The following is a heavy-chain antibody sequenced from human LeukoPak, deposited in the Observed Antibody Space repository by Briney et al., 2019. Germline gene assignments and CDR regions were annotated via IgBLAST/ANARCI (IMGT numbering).Heavy chain of an antibody. V-gene: IGHV1-46*01. Sequence: ASVKVSCKASGYTFTSYYMHWVRQAPGQGLEWMGIINPSGGSTSYAQKFQGRVTMTRDTSTSTVYMELSSLRSEDTGVYYCARDGGGGSQDYYDSSGYYTFDYWGQRTLVTVSS. D-gene: IGHD3-22*01. J-gene: IGHJ4*02. CDR3: ARDGGGGSQDYYDSSGYYTFDY. CDR2: INPSGGST. CDR1: GYTFTSYY.